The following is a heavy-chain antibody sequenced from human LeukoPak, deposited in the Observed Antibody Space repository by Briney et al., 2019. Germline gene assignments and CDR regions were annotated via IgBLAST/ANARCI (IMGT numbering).Heavy chain of an antibody. J-gene: IGHJ4*02. D-gene: IGHD3-3*01. CDR3: ATDRGWRTSGYYLYYFEY. CDR1: GFTFSSYA. CDR2: ISGRGGST. Sequence: GGSLRLSCAASGFTFSSYAMSWVRQAPGKGLEWVSAISGRGGSTYYADSVKGRFTISRDNSKNTLYLQMSSLRAEDTAVYYCATDRGWRTSGYYLYYFEYWGQGTLVTYSS. V-gene: IGHV3-23*01.